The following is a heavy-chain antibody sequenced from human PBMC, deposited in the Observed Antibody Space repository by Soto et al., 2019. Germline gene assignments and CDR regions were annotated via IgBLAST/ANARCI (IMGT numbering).Heavy chain of an antibody. CDR3: AISQDRGGRTTFIY. J-gene: IGHJ4*02. CDR1: GFTFDDNA. V-gene: IGHV3-9*01. CDR2: INWKSDI. D-gene: IGHD3-16*01. Sequence: GGSLRLSCAVSGFTFDDNAMHWVRQAPEKGLEWVSGINWKSDIGYADSVKGRFTISRVNAENSLYLQMNSLRAEDTALYYCAISQDRGGRTTFIYWGQGTQVTVSS.